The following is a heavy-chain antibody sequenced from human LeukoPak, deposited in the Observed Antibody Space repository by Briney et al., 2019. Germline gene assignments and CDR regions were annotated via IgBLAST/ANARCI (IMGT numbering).Heavy chain of an antibody. CDR3: ARADYYGSGSYSLGY. V-gene: IGHV1-69*13. CDR2: IIPIFGTA. J-gene: IGHJ4*02. CDR1: GGTFSSYA. D-gene: IGHD3-10*01. Sequence: ASVKVSCKASGGTFSSYAISWVRQAPGQGLEWMGGIIPIFGTANYAQKFQGRVTITADESTSTAYMELSSLRSEDTAVYYCARADYYGSGSYSLGYWGQGTLVTVSS.